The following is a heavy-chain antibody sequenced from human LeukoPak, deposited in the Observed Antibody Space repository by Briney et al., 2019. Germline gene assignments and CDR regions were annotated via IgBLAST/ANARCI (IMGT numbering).Heavy chain of an antibody. CDR1: GGTFSSYA. J-gene: IGHJ4*02. D-gene: IGHD3-3*01. Sequence: SVKVSCKASGGTFSSYAISWVRQAPGQGLEWMGGIIPIFGTADYAQKFPGRVTITADESTSTAYMELSSLRSEDPAVYYCASSLTIFGVVIYWGQGTLVTVSS. V-gene: IGHV1-69*01. CDR2: IIPIFGTA. CDR3: ASSLTIFGVVIY.